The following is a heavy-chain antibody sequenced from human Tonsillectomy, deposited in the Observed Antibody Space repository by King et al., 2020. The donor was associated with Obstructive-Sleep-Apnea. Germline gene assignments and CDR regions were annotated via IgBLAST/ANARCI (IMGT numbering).Heavy chain of an antibody. CDR2: ISYDGSNK. CDR3: AGAPMDRGVITTLDY. CDR1: GFTFSSYA. D-gene: IGHD3-10*01. V-gene: IGHV3-30-3*01. Sequence: VQLVESGGGVVQPGRSLRLSCAASGFTFSSYAMHWVRQAPGKGLEWVAVISYDGSNKYYADSVKGRFTISRDNSKNTLYLQMNSLRAEDTAVYYCAGAPMDRGVITTLDYWGQGTLVTVSS. J-gene: IGHJ4*02.